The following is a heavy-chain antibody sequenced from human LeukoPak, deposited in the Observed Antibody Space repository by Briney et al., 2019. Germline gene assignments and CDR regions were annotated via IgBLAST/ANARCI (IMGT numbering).Heavy chain of an antibody. CDR2: IYHGGST. J-gene: IGHJ4*02. D-gene: IGHD3-10*01. Sequence: SETLSLTCTVSGYSISSAYYWGWIRQPPGKGLEWIGSIYHGGSTYYNPSLKSRVTISVDTSKNQFSLKLSSVTAADTAVYYCARVDSGTYYNFFDYWGQGTLVTVSS. V-gene: IGHV4-38-2*02. CDR3: ARVDSGTYYNFFDY. CDR1: GYSISSAYY.